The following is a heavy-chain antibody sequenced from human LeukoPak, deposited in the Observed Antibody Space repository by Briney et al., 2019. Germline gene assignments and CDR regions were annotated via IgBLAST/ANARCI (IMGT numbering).Heavy chain of an antibody. CDR1: GFTFSSYS. CDR2: ISSSSSYI. V-gene: IGHV3-21*01. D-gene: IGHD6-13*01. J-gene: IGHJ4*02. CDR3: ARDRPGMAAALLDY. Sequence: PGGSLRLSCAASGFTFSSYSMNWVRQAPGKGLEWVSSISSSSSYIYYADSVKGRFTISRDNAKNSLYLQMNSLRAEDTAVYYCARDRPGMAAALLDYWGQGTLVTASS.